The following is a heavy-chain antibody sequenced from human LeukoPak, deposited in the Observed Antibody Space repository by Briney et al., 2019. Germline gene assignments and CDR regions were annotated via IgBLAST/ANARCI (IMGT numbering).Heavy chain of an antibody. CDR2: ISYDGSNK. J-gene: IGHJ4*02. CDR3: ARLQYCTNGVCYDDY. D-gene: IGHD2-8*01. CDR1: GFTFSSYA. V-gene: IGHV3-30-3*01. Sequence: GSLRLSCAASGFTFSSYAMHWVRQAPGKGLEWVAVISYDGSNKYYADSVKGRFTISRDNSKNTLYLQMNSLRAEDTAVYYCARLQYCTNGVCYDDYWGQGTLVTVSS.